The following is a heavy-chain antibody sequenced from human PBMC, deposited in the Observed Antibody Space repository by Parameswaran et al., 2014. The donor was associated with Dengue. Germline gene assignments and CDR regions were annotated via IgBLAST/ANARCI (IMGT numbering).Heavy chain of an antibody. D-gene: IGHD4-11*01. J-gene: IGHJ4*02. Sequence: SWVRQAPGQGLEWMGGIIPIFGTPNYAQKFQGRVTITADESTSTAYMDLSSLRSEDTAVYYCARARKTLDDYSNQFDYWGQGTLVTVSS. CDR2: IIPIFGTP. CDR3: ARARKTLDDYSNQFDY. V-gene: IGHV1-69*01.